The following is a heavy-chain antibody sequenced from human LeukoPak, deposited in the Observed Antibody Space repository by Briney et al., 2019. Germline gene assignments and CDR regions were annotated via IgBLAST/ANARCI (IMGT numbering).Heavy chain of an antibody. CDR1: GGSISSYY. CDR3: ARALRQQLVTGWFDP. J-gene: IGHJ5*02. V-gene: IGHV4-59*01. CDR2: IYYSGSN. D-gene: IGHD6-13*01. Sequence: PSETLSLTCTVSGGSISSYYWSWIRQPPGQGLEWIGYIYYSGSNNYNTSLKRRVTISVDTSKIQFSLRLCSVTAADSAVYDCARALRQQLVTGWFDPWGQGTLVTVSS.